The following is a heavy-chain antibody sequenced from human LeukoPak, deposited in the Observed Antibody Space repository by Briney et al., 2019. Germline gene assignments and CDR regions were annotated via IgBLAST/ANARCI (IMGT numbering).Heavy chain of an antibody. CDR3: ARYSSGWYSDAFDI. V-gene: IGHV4-59*08. J-gene: IGHJ3*02. CDR2: IYYSRST. Sequence: SETLSLTCTVSGGSISSYYWSWIRQPPGKGLEWIGYIYYSRSTNYNPSLKSRVTISVDTSKNQFSLKLSSVTAADTAVYYCARYSSGWYSDAFDIWGQGTMVTVSS. CDR1: GGSISSYY. D-gene: IGHD6-19*01.